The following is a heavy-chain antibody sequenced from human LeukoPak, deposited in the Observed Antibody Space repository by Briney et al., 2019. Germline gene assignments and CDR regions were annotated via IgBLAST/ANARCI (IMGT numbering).Heavy chain of an antibody. D-gene: IGHD3-16*02. CDR3: AKVSGFKITFGGVID. CDR2: ISYDGSNT. V-gene: IGHV3-30*18. J-gene: IGHJ4*02. Sequence: GGSLRLSCAASGFTFGNYGMHWVRQAPGKGLEWVAVISYDGSNTYYAESVKGRFTISRDNFKNTLYLQMNDLRAEDTAVFYCAKVSGFKITFGGVIDWGQGTPVTVSS. CDR1: GFTFGNYG.